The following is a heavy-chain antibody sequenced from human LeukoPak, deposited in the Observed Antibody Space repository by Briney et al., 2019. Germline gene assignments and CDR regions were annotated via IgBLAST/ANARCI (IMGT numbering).Heavy chain of an antibody. Sequence: SETLSLTCAVSGGSISSSNWWSWVRQTPGKGLEWIGEINHSASTNYNPSLKCRVTISVDTSKSQFSLKLSSVTAADTAVYYCARVGHFITMVRGVHFDYWGQGTLVTVSS. J-gene: IGHJ4*02. CDR3: ARVGHFITMVRGVHFDY. CDR1: GGSISSSNW. D-gene: IGHD3-10*01. V-gene: IGHV4-4*02. CDR2: INHSAST.